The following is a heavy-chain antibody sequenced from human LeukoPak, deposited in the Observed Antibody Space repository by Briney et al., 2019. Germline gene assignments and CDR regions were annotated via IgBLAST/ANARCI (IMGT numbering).Heavy chain of an antibody. V-gene: IGHV3-23*01. CDR1: GFTFSSYA. D-gene: IGHD6-19*01. Sequence: GGSLRLSCAASGFTFSSYATSWVRQAPGKGLEWVSTISGSGGSTYYADSVKGRFTISRDNSKNTLYLQMNRLRAEDTAVYYCAKDGYSGGWNDYWGQGTLVTVSS. J-gene: IGHJ4*02. CDR2: ISGSGGST. CDR3: AKDGYSGGWNDY.